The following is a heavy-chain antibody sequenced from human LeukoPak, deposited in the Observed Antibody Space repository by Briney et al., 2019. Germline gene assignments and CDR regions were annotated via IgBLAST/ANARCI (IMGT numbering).Heavy chain of an antibody. CDR3: ARGVSGSPPRRNWFDP. CDR1: GDSVSSNSAA. CDR2: TYYRSKWYN. Sequence: SQTLSLTCAISGDSVSSNSAAWTWIRQSPSRGLEWLGRTYYRSKWYNDYAVSVKSRITINPDTSKNQFSLQLSSVTPEGTAVYYCARGVSGSPPRRNWFDPWGQGTLVTVSS. J-gene: IGHJ5*02. D-gene: IGHD1-26*01. V-gene: IGHV6-1*01.